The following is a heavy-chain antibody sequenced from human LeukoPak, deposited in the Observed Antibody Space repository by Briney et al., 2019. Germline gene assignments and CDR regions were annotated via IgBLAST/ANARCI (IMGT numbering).Heavy chain of an antibody. J-gene: IGHJ4*02. CDR3: ARERRSGSYYYFDY. Sequence: SETLSLTCTVSGGSISNYYWSWIRQPPGKGLEWIGYIYYSGSTNYNPSLKSRVTISVDTSKSQFSLKLSSVTAADTAVYYCARERRSGSYYYFDYWGQGTLVTVSS. CDR2: IYYSGST. V-gene: IGHV4-59*01. D-gene: IGHD3-10*01. CDR1: GGSISNYY.